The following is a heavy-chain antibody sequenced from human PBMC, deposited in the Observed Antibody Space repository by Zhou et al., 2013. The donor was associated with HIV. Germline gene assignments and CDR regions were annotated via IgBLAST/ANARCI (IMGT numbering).Heavy chain of an antibody. J-gene: IGHJ4*02. V-gene: IGHV1-46*01. CDR1: GYTFTNYY. D-gene: IGHD3-16*01. CDR3: ARESNASGRGRSMDH. CDR2: INPTTGKI. Sequence: QVQLVQSGAEVKKPGATAKVSCKTSGYTFTNYYMSWLRQAPGQGLELMAMINPTTGKIMFAQKFQARLIVTRDTSTSTVHMFLSGLRSDDTATYYCARESNASGRGRSMDHWGQGTRVIV.